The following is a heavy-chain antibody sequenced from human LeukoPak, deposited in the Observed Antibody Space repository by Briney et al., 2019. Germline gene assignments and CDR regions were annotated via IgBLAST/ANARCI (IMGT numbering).Heavy chain of an antibody. CDR1: GDSISSYY. D-gene: IGHD1-1*01. J-gene: IGHJ4*02. CDR3: ARHLSGTTMSHYFDF. Sequence: SETLSLTCAVSGDSISSYYWGWIRQSPGKGLEWIASIYSSGNTHSNPSLKSRVSISVDTSKNQVSLKLYSVTASDAAIYYCARHLSGTTMSHYFDFWGQGTLVTVSS. V-gene: IGHV4-39*01. CDR2: IYSSGNT.